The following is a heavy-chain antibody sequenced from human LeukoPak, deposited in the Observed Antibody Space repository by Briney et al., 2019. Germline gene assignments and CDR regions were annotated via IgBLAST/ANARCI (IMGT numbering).Heavy chain of an antibody. V-gene: IGHV3-48*01. CDR3: ARDQWGYCSSTSCFRGLDI. J-gene: IGHJ3*02. D-gene: IGHD2-2*01. CDR2: ISSSSSTI. CDR1: GFTFSSYS. Sequence: GGSLRLSCAASGFTFSSYSMNWVRQAPGKGLEWVSYISSSSSTIYYADSVKGRFTISRDNAKNSLYLQMNSLRAEDTAVYYCARDQWGYCSSTSCFRGLDIWGQGTMVTVSS.